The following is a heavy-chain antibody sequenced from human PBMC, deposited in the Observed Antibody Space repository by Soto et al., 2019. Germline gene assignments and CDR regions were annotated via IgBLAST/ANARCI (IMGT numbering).Heavy chain of an antibody. V-gene: IGHV1-3*01. D-gene: IGHD5-18*01. CDR3: ARAAGYRNGRT. CDR2: INAGNGNT. J-gene: IGHJ4*02. Sequence: ASVKVSCKASGYTFTSYAMNWVRQAPGQRLEWMGWINAGNGNTKYSQKFQGRVTITRDTSASTAYMELSSLRSEDTAVYYWARAAGYRNGRTGGEGARVTVSS. CDR1: GYTFTSYA.